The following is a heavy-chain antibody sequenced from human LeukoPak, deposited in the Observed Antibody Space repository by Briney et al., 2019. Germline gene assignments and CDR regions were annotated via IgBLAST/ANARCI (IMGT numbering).Heavy chain of an antibody. J-gene: IGHJ6*02. Sequence: SVKVSCKASGGTFSSYAISWVRQAPGQGLEWMGRIIPILGIANYAQKFQGRVTITADTITNTAYMELSSLRSEDTAVYFCARAPAGMDVWGQGTTVIVSS. CDR3: ARAPAGMDV. D-gene: IGHD1-14*01. CDR1: GGTFSSYA. CDR2: IIPILGIA. V-gene: IGHV1-69*04.